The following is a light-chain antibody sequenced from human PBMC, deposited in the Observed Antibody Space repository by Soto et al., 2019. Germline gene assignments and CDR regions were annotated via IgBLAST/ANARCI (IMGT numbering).Light chain of an antibody. CDR3: AVWDDSLDGWV. Sequence: QSVLTQPPSASGTPGQRVTISCSGSSSNIGSHVVYWYQQLAGTAPKLLMYNNNQRPSGVPDRFSGSNSGTSASLAISGLQSEDEDDYYCAVWDDSLDGWVFGGGTKLTVL. CDR1: SSNIGSHV. CDR2: NNN. J-gene: IGLJ3*02. V-gene: IGLV1-44*01.